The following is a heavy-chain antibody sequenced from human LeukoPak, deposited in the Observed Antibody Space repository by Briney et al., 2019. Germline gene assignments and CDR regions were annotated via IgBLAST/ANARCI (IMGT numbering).Heavy chain of an antibody. J-gene: IGHJ6*03. CDR3: ARGYDSSGYYYNYYYYMDV. D-gene: IGHD3-22*01. V-gene: IGHV3-7*01. CDR2: IKQDGSEK. Sequence: GGSLRLSCAASGFTFSSYWMSWVRQAPGKGLEWVANIKQDGSEKYYVDSVKGRFTISRDNAKNSLYLQMNSLRAEDTAVYYCARGYDSSGYYYNYYYYMDVWGKGTTVTVSS. CDR1: GFTFSSYW.